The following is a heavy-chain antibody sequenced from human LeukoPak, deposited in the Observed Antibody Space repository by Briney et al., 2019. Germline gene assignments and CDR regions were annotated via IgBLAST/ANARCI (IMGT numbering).Heavy chain of an antibody. Sequence: LETLSLTCAVYGGSFSGYYWSWIRQPPGKGLEWIGEINHSGSTNYNSSLKSRVTISVDTSKNQFSLKLSSVTAADTAVYYCARGQPVRITMIVVKNWFDPWGQGTLVTVSS. CDR2: INHSGST. CDR1: GGSFSGYY. J-gene: IGHJ5*02. D-gene: IGHD3-22*01. V-gene: IGHV4-34*01. CDR3: ARGQPVRITMIVVKNWFDP.